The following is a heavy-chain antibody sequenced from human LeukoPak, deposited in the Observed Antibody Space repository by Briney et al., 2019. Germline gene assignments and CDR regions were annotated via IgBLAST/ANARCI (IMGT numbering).Heavy chain of an antibody. D-gene: IGHD3-10*01. CDR1: GYTFTSYG. V-gene: IGHV1-8*02. CDR3: ARGYGSGSYFRFRSYYYYMDV. Sequence: ASVKVYCKASGYTFTSYGISWVRQAPGQGLEWMGWMNPNSGNTGYAQKFQGRVTMTRNTSISTAYMELSSLRSEDTAVYYCARGYGSGSYFRFRSYYYYMDVWGKGTTVTISS. CDR2: MNPNSGNT. J-gene: IGHJ6*03.